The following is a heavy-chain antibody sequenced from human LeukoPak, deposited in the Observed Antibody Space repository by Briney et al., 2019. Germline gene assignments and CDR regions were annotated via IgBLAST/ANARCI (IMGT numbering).Heavy chain of an antibody. D-gene: IGHD3-16*02. V-gene: IGHV4-59*01. CDR2: IYYSAST. Sequence: SETLSLTCTVSGGSISSYYWSWIRQPPGKGLEWIGYIYYSASTNYNPSLKSRVTISVDTSKNQFSLKLSSVTAADTAVYYCARAPLGYYDYVWGSYRSYYFDYWGQGTLVTVSS. J-gene: IGHJ4*02. CDR1: GGSISSYY. CDR3: ARAPLGYYDYVWGSYRSYYFDY.